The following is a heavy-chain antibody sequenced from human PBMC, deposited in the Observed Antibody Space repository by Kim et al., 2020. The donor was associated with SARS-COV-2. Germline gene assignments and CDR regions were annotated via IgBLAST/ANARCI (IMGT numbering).Heavy chain of an antibody. CDR1: GFTFGDYA. Sequence: GWSLRLSCTASGFTFGDYAMSCVRQAPGKGLEWVCFIRSKAYGGTTEYAASVKGRFTISIDDSKSIAYLQMNSLKTEDTAVYYCTRDLLYGGSYKVIGYWGQGPLVTVSS. D-gene: IGHD1-26*01. V-gene: IGHV3-49*04. J-gene: IGHJ4*02. CDR2: IRSKAYGGTT. CDR3: TRDLLYGGSYKVIGY.